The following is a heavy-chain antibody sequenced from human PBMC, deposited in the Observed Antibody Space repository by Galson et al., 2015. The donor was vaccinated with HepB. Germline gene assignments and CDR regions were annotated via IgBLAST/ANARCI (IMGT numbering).Heavy chain of an antibody. CDR2: IIPIFGTA. D-gene: IGHD2-15*01. Sequence: SVKVSCKASGGTFSSYAISWVRQAPGQGLEWMGGIIPIFGTANYAQKFQGRVTITADESTSTAYMELSSLRSEDTAVYYCARGYCSGGSCYGRFNYYYYYYYMDVWGKGTTVTVSS. CDR3: ARGYCSGGSCYGRFNYYYYYYYMDV. J-gene: IGHJ6*03. V-gene: IGHV1-69*13. CDR1: GGTFSSYA.